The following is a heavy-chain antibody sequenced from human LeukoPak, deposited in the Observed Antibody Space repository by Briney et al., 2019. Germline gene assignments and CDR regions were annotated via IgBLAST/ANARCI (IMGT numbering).Heavy chain of an antibody. Sequence: SETLSLTCTVSGYSISSGYYWGWIRQPPGKGLEWIGSIYHSGSTYYNPSLKSRVTISVDTSKNQFSLKLSPVTAADTAVYYCAREGIAAAGPSNWFDPWGQGTLVTVSS. V-gene: IGHV4-38-2*02. J-gene: IGHJ5*02. CDR2: IYHSGST. CDR3: AREGIAAAGPSNWFDP. CDR1: GYSISSGYY. D-gene: IGHD6-13*01.